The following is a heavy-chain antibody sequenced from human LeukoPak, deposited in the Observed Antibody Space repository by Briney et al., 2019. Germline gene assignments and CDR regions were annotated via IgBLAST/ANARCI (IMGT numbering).Heavy chain of an antibody. CDR1: GFTFSSNA. J-gene: IGHJ6*02. Sequence: GGSLRLSCAASGFTFSSNAMSWVRQAPGKGLEWVAAISGSGGSTYYADSVKGRFTISRDNSKNTVYLQMNSLRAEDTAVYYCAKKIGTSGSYSGTDVWGQGTTVTVSS. CDR2: ISGSGGST. V-gene: IGHV3-23*01. CDR3: AKKIGTSGSYSGTDV. D-gene: IGHD3-10*01.